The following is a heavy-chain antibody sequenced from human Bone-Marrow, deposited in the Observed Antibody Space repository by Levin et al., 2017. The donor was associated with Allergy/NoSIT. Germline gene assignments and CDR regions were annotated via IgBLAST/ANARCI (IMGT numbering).Heavy chain of an antibody. J-gene: IGHJ6*03. CDR1: GGSISSYY. CDR3: ARGSTGGDYYYYYYMDV. Sequence: PSETLSLTCTASGGSISSYYWSWIRQPPGKGLEWIGYIYYSGSTNYNPSLKSRVTISVDTSKNQFSLKLSSVTAADTAVYYCARGSTGGDYYYYYYMDVWGKGTTVTVSS. D-gene: IGHD3-16*01. V-gene: IGHV4-59*01. CDR2: IYYSGST.